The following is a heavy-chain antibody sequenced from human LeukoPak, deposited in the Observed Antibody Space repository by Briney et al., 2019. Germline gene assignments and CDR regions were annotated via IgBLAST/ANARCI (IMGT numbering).Heavy chain of an antibody. CDR1: GFTFSSYG. D-gene: IGHD2-2*01. CDR2: ISYDGSNK. CDR3: AKLADVVPAATTPFDY. V-gene: IGHV3-30*18. Sequence: PGRSLRLSCAPSGFTFSSYGMHWVRQAPGKGLEWVAVISYDGSNKYYADSVKGRFNISRDNSKNTLYLQMNSLRAEDTAVYYCAKLADVVPAATTPFDYWGQGTLVTVSS. J-gene: IGHJ4*02.